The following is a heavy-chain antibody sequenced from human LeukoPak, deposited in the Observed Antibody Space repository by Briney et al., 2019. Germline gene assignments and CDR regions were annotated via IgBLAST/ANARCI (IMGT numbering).Heavy chain of an antibody. D-gene: IGHD3-3*01. CDR1: GYNFATSW. V-gene: IGHV5-51*01. CDR2: TYPGDSDT. J-gene: IGHJ4*02. CDR3: ARFEVNYEDNRSFYYFDY. Sequence: GESLKISCQGSGYNFATSWIGWVRQMPGKGLEWMGITYPGDSDTRYSPSFQGQVTISADRSISTAYLQWNSLKASDTAMYYCARFEVNYEDNRSFYYFDYWGQGTLVTVSS.